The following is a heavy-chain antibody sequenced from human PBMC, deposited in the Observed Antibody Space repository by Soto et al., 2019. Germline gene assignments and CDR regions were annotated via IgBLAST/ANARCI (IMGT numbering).Heavy chain of an antibody. V-gene: IGHV1-69*02. Sequence: GASVKVSCKASGGTFSSYTISWVRQAPGQGLEWMGRIIPILGIANYAQKFQGRVTITADKSTSTAYMELSSLRSEDTAVYYCARSPPLNDIAVAVDFDYWGQGTLVTVSS. CDR1: GGTFSSYT. J-gene: IGHJ4*02. CDR3: ARSPPLNDIAVAVDFDY. CDR2: IIPILGIA. D-gene: IGHD6-19*01.